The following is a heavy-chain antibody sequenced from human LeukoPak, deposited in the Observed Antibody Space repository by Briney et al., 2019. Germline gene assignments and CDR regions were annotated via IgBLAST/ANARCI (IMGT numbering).Heavy chain of an antibody. D-gene: IGHD3-22*01. CDR3: AKDNRGTIVVVTPYYFDY. J-gene: IGHJ4*02. V-gene: IGHV3-23*01. CDR2: ISGSGGST. CDR1: GFTFGTYA. Sequence: GGSLRLSCAASGFTFGTYAMSWVRQAPGKGLEWVSDISGSGGSTYYVDSVKGRFTISRDNSKNTLYPQMNSLRAEDTAIYYCAKDNRGTIVVVTPYYFDYWGQGTLVTVSS.